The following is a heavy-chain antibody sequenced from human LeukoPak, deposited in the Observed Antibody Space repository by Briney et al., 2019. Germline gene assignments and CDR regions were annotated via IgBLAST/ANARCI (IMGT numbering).Heavy chain of an antibody. D-gene: IGHD6-13*01. CDR1: GGSISSYY. CDR2: IYYSGST. V-gene: IGHV4-59*01. J-gene: IGHJ4*02. CDR3: ARDDSYSSSWLSYFDF. Sequence: SETLSLTCTVSGGSISSYYWSWIRQPPGKGLEWIGYIYYSGSTNYNPSLKSRVTISVDTSKNQFSLKLSSVTAADTAVYYCARDDSYSSSWLSYFDFWGQGTLVTVSS.